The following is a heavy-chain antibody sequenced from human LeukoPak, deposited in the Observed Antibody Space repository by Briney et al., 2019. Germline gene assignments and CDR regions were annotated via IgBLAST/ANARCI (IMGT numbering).Heavy chain of an antibody. Sequence: GGSLRLSCVVSGFSFSSYGMHWVRQAPGKGLEWVAVISYDGSSKYYADSAKGRFTISRDNSKNTLYLQMNSLRAEDTALYYCAKDVKYNWNYIDYWGQGALVTVSS. J-gene: IGHJ4*02. CDR1: GFSFSSYG. D-gene: IGHD1-20*01. CDR3: AKDVKYNWNYIDY. CDR2: ISYDGSSK. V-gene: IGHV3-30*18.